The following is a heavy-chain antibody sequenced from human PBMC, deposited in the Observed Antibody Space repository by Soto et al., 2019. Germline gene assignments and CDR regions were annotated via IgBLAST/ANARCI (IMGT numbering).Heavy chain of an antibody. D-gene: IGHD3-3*01. CDR2: IRSKAYGGTT. CDR1: GFAFGDYA. J-gene: IGHJ6*02. CDR3: TRDSYDFWSGYYAGDYYGMDV. V-gene: IGHV3-49*03. Sequence: GGSLRLSCTASGFAFGDYAMSWFRQAPGKGLEWVGFIRSKAYGGTTEYAASVKGRFTISRDDSKSIAYLQMNSLKTEDTAVYYCTRDSYDFWSGYYAGDYYGMDVWGQGTTVTV.